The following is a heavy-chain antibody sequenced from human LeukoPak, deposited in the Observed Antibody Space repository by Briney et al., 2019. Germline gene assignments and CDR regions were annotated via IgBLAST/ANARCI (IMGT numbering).Heavy chain of an antibody. V-gene: IGHV3-23*01. CDR1: GFTFSSYA. D-gene: IGHD5-24*01. CDR2: ISGSTGST. Sequence: GGSLRLSCAASGFTFSSYAMSWVRQTPGKGLEWVSSISGSTGSTYYADSVKGRFTISRDNSKNTVYVQTNSLRAEDTAVYYCARDRDGYNYDAFDIWGQGTMVTVSS. J-gene: IGHJ3*02. CDR3: ARDRDGYNYDAFDI.